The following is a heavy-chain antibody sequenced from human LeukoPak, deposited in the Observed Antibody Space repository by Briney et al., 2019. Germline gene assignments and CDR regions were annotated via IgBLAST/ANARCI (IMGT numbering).Heavy chain of an antibody. CDR1: GYSFANYW. CDR2: IYPVDSTT. J-gene: IGHJ4*02. D-gene: IGHD3-16*02. CDR3: AITQFITSFDY. V-gene: IGHV5-51*01. Sequence: GESPKISCKGSGYSFANYWIGWVRQMPGKGLEWMAIIYPVDSTTRYSPSFQGQVTISVDRSIATAYLQWSGLKASDTAVYYCAITQFITSFDYWSQGTLVTVSS.